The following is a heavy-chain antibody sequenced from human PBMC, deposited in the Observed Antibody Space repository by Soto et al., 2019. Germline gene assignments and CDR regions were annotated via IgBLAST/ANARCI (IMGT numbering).Heavy chain of an antibody. D-gene: IGHD3-22*01. Sequence: QITLKESGPSLVKPTQTLTLTCTFSGFSLSTSGVGVGWICQPPGKALEWLALIYWDDDKRYSPSLKSRLTITKDPYKYQVVLTMTNMDPVDTATYYCAHLTYYYDSSGYYSRAEYFQHWGQGTLVTVSS. CDR3: AHLTYYYDSSGYYSRAEYFQH. CDR1: GFSLSTSGVG. J-gene: IGHJ1*01. CDR2: IYWDDDK. V-gene: IGHV2-5*02.